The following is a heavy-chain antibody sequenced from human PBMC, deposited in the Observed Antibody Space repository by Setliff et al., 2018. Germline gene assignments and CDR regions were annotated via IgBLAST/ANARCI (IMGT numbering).Heavy chain of an antibody. CDR2: IHSSGSA. J-gene: IGHJ5*02. D-gene: IGHD3-3*01. Sequence: SETLSLTCTVSGGSISNDTFYWGWIRQPPGKGLEWIVNIHSSGSANYNSSLESRLTMSLDPSKKQFSLKLRSVTAADTAVYYCARGNNVDHEYFDFWVASGDSDHWGQGTLVTVS. CDR3: ARGNNVDHEYFDFWVASGDSDH. CDR1: GGSISNDTFY. V-gene: IGHV4-61*05.